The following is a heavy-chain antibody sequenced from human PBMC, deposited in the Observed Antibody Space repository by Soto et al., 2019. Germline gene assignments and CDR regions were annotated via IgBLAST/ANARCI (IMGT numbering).Heavy chain of an antibody. CDR2: IYYSGST. CDR1: GGSISSGGYY. J-gene: IGHJ4*02. CDR3: ARVTYYYGPGTFYVFDY. D-gene: IGHD3-10*01. Sequence: CTVSGGSISSGGYYWTWIRQHPGKGLEWIGYIYYSGSTYYDPSLRSRVTISVDTSKNQFSLKMSSVTAADTAVYYCARVTYYYGPGTFYVFDYWGQGTLVTVSS. V-gene: IGHV4-31*03.